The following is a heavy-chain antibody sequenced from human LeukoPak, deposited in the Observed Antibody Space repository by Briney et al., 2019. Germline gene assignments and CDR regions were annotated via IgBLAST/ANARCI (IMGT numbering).Heavy chain of an antibody. CDR3: ARVPNYDSSGYFPFDY. Sequence: ASVTVSCKASGYTFTGYYMHWVRQAPGQGLEWMGWINPNSGGTNYAQKFQGRVTMTRDTSISKAYMELSRLRSDDTAVYYCARVPNYDSSGYFPFDYWGQGTLVTVSS. D-gene: IGHD3-22*01. V-gene: IGHV1-2*02. CDR2: INPNSGGT. CDR1: GYTFTGYY. J-gene: IGHJ4*02.